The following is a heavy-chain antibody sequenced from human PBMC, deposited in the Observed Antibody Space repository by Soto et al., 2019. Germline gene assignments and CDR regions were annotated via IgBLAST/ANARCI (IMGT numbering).Heavy chain of an antibody. CDR2: IIPIFGTA. D-gene: IGHD2-2*01. CDR1: GDTFSSYA. CDR3: ARGVVPAANEEYYFDY. V-gene: IGHV1-69*01. J-gene: IGHJ4*02. Sequence: QVQLVQSGAEDKKPVSSVKVSCKASGDTFSSYAIIWVRQAPGQGLEWMGGIIPIFGTANYAQKFQGRVTITADESTSTAYMDLSSLRSEDTAVYYCARGVVPAANEEYYFDYWGQGTLVTVSS.